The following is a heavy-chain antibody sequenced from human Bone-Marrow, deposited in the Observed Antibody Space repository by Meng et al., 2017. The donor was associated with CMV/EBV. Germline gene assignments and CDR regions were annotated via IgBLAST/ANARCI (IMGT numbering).Heavy chain of an antibody. J-gene: IGHJ6*02. CDR2: IIPTLGMA. V-gene: IGHV1-69*02. CDR3: ARIRCSSINCYANIAMDV. D-gene: IGHD2-2*01. CDR1: GGTFSTYA. Sequence: QVQLVQSGAEVKKPGSSVKVSCKASGGTFSTYAFTWVRQAPGQGLEWMGRIIPTLGMANYAQKFQGRVTITADKSTSTVYLDLSSLRTEDTAVYYCARIRCSSINCYANIAMDVWGQGTTVTVSS.